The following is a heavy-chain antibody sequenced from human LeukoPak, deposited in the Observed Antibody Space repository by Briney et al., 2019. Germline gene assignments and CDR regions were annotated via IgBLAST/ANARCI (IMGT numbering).Heavy chain of an antibody. CDR3: AKGSQWLVMDGDYFDY. CDR1: GFTFSSFG. V-gene: IGHV3-30*02. CDR2: IPYDGRNK. Sequence: GGSLRLSCATSGFTFSSFGMHWVRQAPGKGLEWVAFIPYDGRNKYSADSVKGRFTISRDNSKNTLYLQVNSLRPEDTSVYYCAKGSQWLVMDGDYFDYWGLGTLVTVSS. J-gene: IGHJ4*02. D-gene: IGHD6-19*01.